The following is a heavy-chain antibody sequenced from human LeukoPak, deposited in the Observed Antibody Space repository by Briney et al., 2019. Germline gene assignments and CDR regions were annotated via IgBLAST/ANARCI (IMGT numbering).Heavy chain of an antibody. CDR3: ATAIRVRLLEYFFDN. Sequence: ASVKVSSKVSGYTLSELSMHWVRQAPGKGLEWMGGFGSEDGETIYAQKFQGRVTMTEDTSTDTAYMELSSLRSEDTAVYYCATAIRVRLLEYFFDNWGQGTLVTVSS. D-gene: IGHD3-9*01. J-gene: IGHJ4*02. CDR2: FGSEDGET. V-gene: IGHV1-24*01. CDR1: GYTLSELS.